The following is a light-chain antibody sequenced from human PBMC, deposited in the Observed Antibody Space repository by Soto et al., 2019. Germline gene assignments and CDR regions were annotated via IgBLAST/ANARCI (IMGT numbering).Light chain of an antibody. Sequence: DIQMTQSPSSLSASVGDRVTITCRASQSVDSYLNWYQQKPGKAPNLLIYSASRLKSGVPSRFSGSGSGTDFTLTISSLKPEDFATYYCQQSDSGLTFGGGTKVEIK. CDR2: SAS. CDR3: QQSDSGLT. V-gene: IGKV1-39*01. CDR1: QSVDSY. J-gene: IGKJ4*01.